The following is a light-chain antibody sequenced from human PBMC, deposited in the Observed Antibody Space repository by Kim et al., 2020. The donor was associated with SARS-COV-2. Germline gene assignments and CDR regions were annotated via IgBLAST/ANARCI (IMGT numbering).Light chain of an antibody. Sequence: VSGSPGKTARITWSGDQLGDKYVCWYQQRPGQSPVLVIYQDKNRPSGIPERFSGSNSGNTATLTISGTQAMDEADYYCQAWDTTVVFGGGTQLTVL. J-gene: IGLJ2*01. CDR2: QDK. CDR1: QLGDKY. V-gene: IGLV3-1*01. CDR3: QAWDTTVV.